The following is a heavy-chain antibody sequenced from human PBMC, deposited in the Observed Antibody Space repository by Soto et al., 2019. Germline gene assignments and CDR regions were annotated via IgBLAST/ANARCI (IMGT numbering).Heavy chain of an antibody. V-gene: IGHV1-69*13. CDR3: GRGGRYCSSTSCYSNWFDP. CDR1: GGTFSSYA. D-gene: IGHD2-2*01. CDR2: IIPIFGTA. J-gene: IGHJ5*02. Sequence: SEKVSCKASGGTFSSYAISWVRQAPGQGLEWMGGIIPIFGTANYAQKFQGRVTITADESTSTAYMELSSLRSEDTAVYYCGRGGRYCSSTSCYSNWFDPWGQGTLVTVSS.